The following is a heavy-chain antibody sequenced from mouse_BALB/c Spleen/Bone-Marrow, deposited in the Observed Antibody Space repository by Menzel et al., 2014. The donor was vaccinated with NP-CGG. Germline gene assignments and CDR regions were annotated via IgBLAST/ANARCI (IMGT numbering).Heavy chain of an antibody. J-gene: IGHJ4*01. D-gene: IGHD3-2*01. V-gene: IGHV1-7*01. CDR1: GYTFTSYW. CDR2: INPSTGYT. CDR3: VRSTGAMDY. Sequence: QVHVKQSGAELAKPGASVKMSCKASGYTFTSYWMHWVKQRPGQGLEWIGYINPSTGYTEYSQKFKDKATLTADKSSSTAYMQLSSLTSEDSAVYYCVRSTGAMDYWGQGTSVTASS.